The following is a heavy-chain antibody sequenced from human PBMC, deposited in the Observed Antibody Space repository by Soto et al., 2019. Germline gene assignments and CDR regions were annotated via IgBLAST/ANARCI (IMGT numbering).Heavy chain of an antibody. CDR3: ATDLLGQLLYVY. V-gene: IGHV1-24*01. J-gene: IGHJ4*02. CDR1: GYTLTELS. Sequence: ASVKVSCKVSGYTLTELSMHWVRQAPGKGLEWMGGFDPEDGETIYAQKFQGRVTMTEDTSTDTAYMELSSLRSEDTAVYYCATDLLGQLLYVYWGQETLVTVSS. D-gene: IGHD2-2*02. CDR2: FDPEDGET.